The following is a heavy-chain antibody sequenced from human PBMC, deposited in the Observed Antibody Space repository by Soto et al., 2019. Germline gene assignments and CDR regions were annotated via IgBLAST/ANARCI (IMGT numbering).Heavy chain of an antibody. Sequence: QVQLQESGPGLVKPSQTLSLTCTVSGGSISSGGYYWSWIRQHPGKGLEWIGYIYYSGSTYYNPSLKSRVNISVDTSKNHFSLKLSSVTAADTAVYYCARAPIVVVPAAMHSHFDYWGQGTLVTVSS. CDR2: IYYSGST. CDR1: GGSISSGGYY. V-gene: IGHV4-31*03. D-gene: IGHD2-2*01. CDR3: ARAPIVVVPAAMHSHFDY. J-gene: IGHJ4*02.